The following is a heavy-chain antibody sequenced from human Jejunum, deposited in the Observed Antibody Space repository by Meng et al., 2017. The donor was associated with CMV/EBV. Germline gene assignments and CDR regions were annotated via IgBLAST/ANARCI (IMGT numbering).Heavy chain of an antibody. J-gene: IGHJ3*01. CDR2: ISTDGSTI. CDR3: AKDRGGSDDAYDV. V-gene: IGHV3-74*03. CDR1: GFTFSSYW. Sequence: SGFTFSSYWMHWIRQAPGKGLVWVSRISTDGSTITYADSVKGRFTISRDNSKNMVYLQMNSLRVEDTAVYYCAKDRGGSDDAYDVWGQGAAVTVSS. D-gene: IGHD3-16*01.